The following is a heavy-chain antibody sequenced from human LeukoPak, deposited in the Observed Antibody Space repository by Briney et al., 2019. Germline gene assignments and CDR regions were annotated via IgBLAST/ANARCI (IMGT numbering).Heavy chain of an antibody. CDR3: ARHWIETTKTYSYWFDP. CDR1: GDSINSHY. J-gene: IGHJ5*02. Sequence: SETLSLTCTVSGDSINSHYWSWIRQPPGKGLEWIGFIYTRGSTNYNPSLKSRVAMAGDTSKNQVSLALHSVAAGDAGVYFCARHWIETTKTYSYWFDPWGQGTLVTVSS. CDR2: IYTRGST. D-gene: IGHD1-1*01. V-gene: IGHV4-4*09.